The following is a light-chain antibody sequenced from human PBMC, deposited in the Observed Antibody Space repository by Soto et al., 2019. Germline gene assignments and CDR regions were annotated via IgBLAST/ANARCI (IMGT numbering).Light chain of an antibody. V-gene: IGKV1-8*01. CDR2: AAF. J-gene: IGKJ5*01. CDR3: QQYDNVPIT. Sequence: AIRMTQSPSSLSASTGDRFTITCRASQGISSYLAWYQQKPGKAPKLLIYAAFTLQSGVPSRFSGSGSGTDFTFTISSLQPEDFATYYCQQYDNVPITFGQGTRLEIK. CDR1: QGISSY.